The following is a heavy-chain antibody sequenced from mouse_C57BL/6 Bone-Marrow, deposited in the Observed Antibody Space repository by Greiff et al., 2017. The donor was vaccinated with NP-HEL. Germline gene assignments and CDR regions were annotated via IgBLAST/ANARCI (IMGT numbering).Heavy chain of an antibody. Sequence: VQLQQSGPELVKPGASVKISCKASGYSFTSYYIHWVKQRPGQGLEWIGWIYPGSGNTKYNEKFKGKATLTADTSSSTAYMQLSSLTSEDSAVYYCARLVALITTVVAPYAMDYWGQGTSVTVSS. J-gene: IGHJ4*01. V-gene: IGHV1-66*01. CDR1: GYSFTSYY. D-gene: IGHD1-1*01. CDR3: ARLVALITTVVAPYAMDY. CDR2: IYPGSGNT.